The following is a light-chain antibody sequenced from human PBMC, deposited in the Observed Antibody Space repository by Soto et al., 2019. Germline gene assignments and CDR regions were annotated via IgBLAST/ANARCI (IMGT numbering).Light chain of an antibody. J-gene: IGLJ2*01. V-gene: IGLV2-14*01. CDR2: EVS. Sequence: QSALTQPASVSGSPGQSITITCTGTSSDVGSHNYVSWYQQYPGKAPKLIIYEVSNRPPGLSNRFSGSKSGNTASLTISGLRPEDEADYYCSSFRTGNILVFGGGTKLTVL. CDR3: SSFRTGNILV. CDR1: SSDVGSHNY.